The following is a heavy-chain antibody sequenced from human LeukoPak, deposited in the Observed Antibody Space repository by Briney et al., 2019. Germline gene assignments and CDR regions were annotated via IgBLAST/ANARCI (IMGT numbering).Heavy chain of an antibody. D-gene: IGHD6-19*01. CDR2: IYYSGST. Sequence: PSGTLSLTCTVSGAPINGYYWSWIRQPPGKGLEWIGYIYYSGSTNYNPSLKSRVTISVDTPKSQFSLKLNPVTAADTAVYFCARHHHYSSGFDYWGQGTLVTVSS. J-gene: IGHJ4*02. CDR3: ARHHHYSSGFDY. V-gene: IGHV4-59*01. CDR1: GAPINGYY.